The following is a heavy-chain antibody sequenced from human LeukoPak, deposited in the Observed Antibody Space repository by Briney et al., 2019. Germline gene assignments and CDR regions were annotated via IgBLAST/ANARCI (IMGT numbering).Heavy chain of an antibody. CDR3: AKEGFTYYYDSSGYFDY. V-gene: IGHV3-23*01. D-gene: IGHD3-22*01. CDR1: GFTFSSYA. CDR2: ISGSGGST. Sequence: GGSLRLSCAASGFTFSSYAMSWVRQAPEKGLEWVSAISGSGGSTYYADSVKGRFTISRDNSKNTLYLQMNSLRAEDTAVYYCAKEGFTYYYDSSGYFDYWGQGTLVTVSS. J-gene: IGHJ4*02.